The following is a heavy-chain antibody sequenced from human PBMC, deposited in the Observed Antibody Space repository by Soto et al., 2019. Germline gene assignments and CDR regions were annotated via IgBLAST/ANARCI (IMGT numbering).Heavy chain of an antibody. CDR2: ISSSSSTI. Sequence: GGSLRLSCAASGFTFSSYSMNWVRQAPGKGLEWVSYISSSSSTIYYADSVKGRFTISRDNAKNSLYLQMNSLRDEDTAVYYCARGLLEWLLNWFYPWGQGTLVTVSS. J-gene: IGHJ5*02. D-gene: IGHD3-3*01. CDR3: ARGLLEWLLNWFYP. CDR1: GFTFSSYS. V-gene: IGHV3-48*02.